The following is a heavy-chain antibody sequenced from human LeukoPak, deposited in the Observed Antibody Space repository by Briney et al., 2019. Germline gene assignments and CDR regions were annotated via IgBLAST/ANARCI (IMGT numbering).Heavy chain of an antibody. J-gene: IGHJ4*02. Sequence: SETLSLTCTVSGYSISSGYYWGWIRQPPGKGLEWIGSIYHSGSTYYNPSLKSRVTISVDTSKNQFSLKLSSVAAADTAVYYCARTHSEGYYFDYWGQGTLVTVSS. D-gene: IGHD2-21*01. CDR1: GYSISSGYY. CDR3: ARTHSEGYYFDY. V-gene: IGHV4-38-2*02. CDR2: IYHSGST.